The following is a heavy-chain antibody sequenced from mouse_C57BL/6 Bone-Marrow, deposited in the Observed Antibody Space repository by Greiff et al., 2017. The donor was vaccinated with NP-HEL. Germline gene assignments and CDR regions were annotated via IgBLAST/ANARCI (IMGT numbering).Heavy chain of an antibody. CDR1: GYTFTSYG. J-gene: IGHJ3*01. CDR3: ARYYGSARFAY. V-gene: IGHV1-81*01. Sequence: VKLVESGAELARPGASVKLSCKASGYTFTSYGISWVKQRTGQGLEWIGEIYPRSGNTYYNEKFKGKATLTADKSSSTAYMELRSLTSEDSAVYFCARYYGSARFAYWGQGTLVTVSA. D-gene: IGHD1-1*01. CDR2: IYPRSGNT.